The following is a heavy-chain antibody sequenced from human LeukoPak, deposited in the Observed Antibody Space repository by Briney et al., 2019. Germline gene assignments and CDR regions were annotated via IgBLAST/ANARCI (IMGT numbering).Heavy chain of an antibody. CDR3: AIWTSGNY. Sequence: GGSLRLSCAASAFIFDRSWVNWVRQAPGKGLEWVANMYPSGSQKHYVDSVKGRFTISKDNPGTSLYLDMYGLRAEDTAKYYCAIWTSGNYWGQGTLVTVSS. V-gene: IGHV3-7*01. J-gene: IGHJ4*02. CDR1: AFIFDRSW. D-gene: IGHD1-1*01. CDR2: MYPSGSQK.